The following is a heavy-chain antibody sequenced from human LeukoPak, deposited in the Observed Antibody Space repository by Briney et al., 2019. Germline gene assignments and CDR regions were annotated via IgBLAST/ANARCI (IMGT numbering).Heavy chain of an antibody. Sequence: GGSLRLSCGASGFTFSSYSMNWVRQAPGKGLEWVSCISSSSSYIYYADSVKGRFTIFRDNAKNSVYLQMSGLTTEDTAVYYCTRLAAAGSGRWAPDYWGQGTLVTVSS. CDR1: GFTFSSYS. D-gene: IGHD1-14*01. J-gene: IGHJ4*02. V-gene: IGHV3-21*06. CDR2: ISSSSSYI. CDR3: TRLAAAGSGRWAPDY.